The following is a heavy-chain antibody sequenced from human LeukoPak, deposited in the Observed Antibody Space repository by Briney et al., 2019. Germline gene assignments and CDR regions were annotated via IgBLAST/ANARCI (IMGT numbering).Heavy chain of an antibody. Sequence: PGGSLRLSCPVSGFTFSTYSMHWVRQAPVKGLEWVSSISSSSSYMNYADSVKGRFTISRDNAENSLYLQMNSLRAEDTAVYYCARDRGKNSPYYYVDVWGKGTTVTVSS. CDR2: ISSSSSYM. CDR3: ARDRGKNSPYYYVDV. J-gene: IGHJ6*03. CDR1: GFTFSTYS. D-gene: IGHD4-23*01. V-gene: IGHV3-21*01.